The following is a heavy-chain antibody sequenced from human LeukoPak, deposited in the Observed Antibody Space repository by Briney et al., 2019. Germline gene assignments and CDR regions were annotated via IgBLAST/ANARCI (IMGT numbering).Heavy chain of an antibody. Sequence: PSETLSLTCTVSGGSISSHYWSWVRQPAGKGLEWIGRLYTGGSTNYNPSLKSRVTMSVDTSKKQFSLKLSSVTAADMAVYYCARYDFWSGYYYMDVWGKGTTVTVSS. D-gene: IGHD3-3*01. J-gene: IGHJ6*03. CDR3: ARYDFWSGYYYMDV. CDR2: LYTGGST. CDR1: GGSISSHY. V-gene: IGHV4-4*07.